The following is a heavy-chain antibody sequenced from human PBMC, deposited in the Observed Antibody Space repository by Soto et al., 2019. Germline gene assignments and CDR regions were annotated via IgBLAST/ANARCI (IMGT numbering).Heavy chain of an antibody. V-gene: IGHV4-31*03. CDR3: ARDAPGAAPY. Sequence: SETLSLTCTVSGGPIINGDSYLNWIRQHPEKGLEWMGYINYRETTNYNPALKSRILISIDTSKNQFSLRLTSVTAADTAVYYCARDAPGAAPYWGQGTLVTVSS. CDR2: INYRETT. J-gene: IGHJ4*02. CDR1: GGPIINGDSY. D-gene: IGHD6-13*01.